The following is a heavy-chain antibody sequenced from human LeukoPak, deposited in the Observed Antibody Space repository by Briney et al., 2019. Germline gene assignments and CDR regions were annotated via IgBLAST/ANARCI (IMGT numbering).Heavy chain of an antibody. Sequence: GSLRLSCAASGFTFSDYWMTWVRQAPGKGLEWVANIKPDGSEKYYADSLKGRFTISRDNAKNSLYLQMNSLRAEDTAVYYCARARIDYWGQGTLVTVSS. CDR2: IKPDGSEK. CDR1: GFTFSDYW. D-gene: IGHD1-14*01. V-gene: IGHV3-7*03. CDR3: ARARIDY. J-gene: IGHJ4*02.